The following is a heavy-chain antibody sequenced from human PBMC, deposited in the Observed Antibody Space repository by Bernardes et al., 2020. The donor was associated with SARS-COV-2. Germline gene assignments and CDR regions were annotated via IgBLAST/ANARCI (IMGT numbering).Heavy chain of an antibody. J-gene: IGHJ4*02. CDR3: ARLAGYGDYYFDY. D-gene: IGHD4-17*01. CDR2: LDSGGTT. CDR1: EFTVTYNY. Sequence: GGSLRLSCAASEFTVTYNYMSWVRQAPGKGLEWVSVLDSGGTTYYADSVKGRFTISRDHSKNTLYLQMNSLRAEDTAVYYCARLAGYGDYYFDYWGQGTLVTVSS. V-gene: IGHV3-66*02.